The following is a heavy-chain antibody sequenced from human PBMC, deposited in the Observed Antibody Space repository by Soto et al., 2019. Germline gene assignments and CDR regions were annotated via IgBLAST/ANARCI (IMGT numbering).Heavy chain of an antibody. Sequence: GGSLRLSCAASGFTFSSYAMSWVRQAPGKGLEWVSAISGSGGSTYYADSVKGRFTNSRDNSKNTLYLQMNSLRAEDTAVYYCAKGISGSLVPFDYWGQGTLVTVSS. J-gene: IGHJ4*02. CDR2: ISGSGGST. CDR1: GFTFSSYA. V-gene: IGHV3-23*01. CDR3: AKGISGSLVPFDY. D-gene: IGHD3-10*01.